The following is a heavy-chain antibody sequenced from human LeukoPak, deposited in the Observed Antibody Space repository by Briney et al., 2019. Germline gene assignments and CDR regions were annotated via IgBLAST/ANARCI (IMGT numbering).Heavy chain of an antibody. CDR1: GFTFSSYG. Sequence: GGSLRLSCAASGFTFSSYGMHWVRQAPGKELEWVAAIWYDGSIQYYADSVKGRFTISRDNSKNTLYLQMDSLRAEDTAVYYCARAGYCSGGSCYGSDYWGQGTLVSVSS. CDR2: IWYDGSIQ. CDR3: ARAGYCSGGSCYGSDY. V-gene: IGHV3-33*01. D-gene: IGHD2-15*01. J-gene: IGHJ4*02.